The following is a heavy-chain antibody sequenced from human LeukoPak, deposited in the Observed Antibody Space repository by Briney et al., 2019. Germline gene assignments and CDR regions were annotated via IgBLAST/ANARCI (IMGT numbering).Heavy chain of an antibody. Sequence: SQTLSLTCGISGDSVSSNSATWIWVRQSPSRGLEWLGRTYYRSKWYNDYALSVRSRITIDPDTSKNQFSLQLSSVTPEDTAVYYCARRERGFDHWGQGTLVTVSS. D-gene: IGHD3-10*01. CDR2: TYYRSKWYN. CDR3: ARRERGFDH. CDR1: GDSVSSNSAT. J-gene: IGHJ4*02. V-gene: IGHV6-1*01.